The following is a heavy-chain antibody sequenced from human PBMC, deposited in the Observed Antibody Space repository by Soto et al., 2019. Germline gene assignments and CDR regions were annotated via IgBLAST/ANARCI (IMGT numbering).Heavy chain of an antibody. J-gene: IGHJ4*02. CDR1: GYTFTSYG. CDR2: LSAYTCNT. V-gene: IGHV1-18*01. CDR3: AREYGSGSRFDY. Sequence: QVQLVQSGAEVKKPGASVKVSCKASGYTFTSYGISWVRQAPGQGLEWMGWLSAYTCNTNYAQKLQGRVTMTTDTSASAAYMELRSLRSDGTAVYYWAREYGSGSRFDYWGQGTLVTVSS. D-gene: IGHD3-10*01.